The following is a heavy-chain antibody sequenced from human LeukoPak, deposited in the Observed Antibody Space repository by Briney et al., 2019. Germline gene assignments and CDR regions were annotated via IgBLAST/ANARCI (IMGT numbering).Heavy chain of an antibody. Sequence: PGGSLRLSCAASGITFSSHAMTWVRQAPGKGLEWVSASSGSGVGTYYADSVKGRFSISRDNSRNTMYLQMNSLRAEDTAVYYCAKTLTDYYMDVWGKGTTVTVSS. CDR2: SSGSGVGT. CDR1: GITFSSHA. D-gene: IGHD3-16*01. J-gene: IGHJ6*03. CDR3: AKTLTDYYMDV. V-gene: IGHV3-23*01.